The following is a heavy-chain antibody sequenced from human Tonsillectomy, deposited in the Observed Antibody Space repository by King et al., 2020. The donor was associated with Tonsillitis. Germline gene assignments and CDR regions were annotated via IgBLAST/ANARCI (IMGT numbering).Heavy chain of an antibody. CDR1: GFTFSGYS. Sequence: VQLVESGGGLVQPVGSLRLSCAVSGFTFSGYSINWVRQAPGKGLEWICYITSIPSCVWYAASVKGRLTISRDNAKNSLFLQMNSLRAEDTAISFCVRDVDYSFDSWGRGTLVTVSS. D-gene: IGHD2-15*01. CDR3: VRDVDYSFDS. CDR2: ITSIPSCV. J-gene: IGHJ4*02. V-gene: IGHV3-48*01.